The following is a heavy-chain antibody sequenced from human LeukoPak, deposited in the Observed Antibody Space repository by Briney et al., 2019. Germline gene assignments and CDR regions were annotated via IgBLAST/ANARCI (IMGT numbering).Heavy chain of an antibody. CDR1: GFNFNNPW. CDR3: ARGYHSFDS. J-gene: IGHJ4*02. D-gene: IGHD1-14*01. CDR2: IKSKSDGGTP. Sequence: GGSLRLSCAASGFNFNNPWMSWVRQAPGKGLEWVGRIKSKSDGGTPDYAAPVKGRFAISRDDSKNTLYLQMNSLKTDDTAVYYCARGYHSFDSWGQGTLVTVSS. V-gene: IGHV3-15*01.